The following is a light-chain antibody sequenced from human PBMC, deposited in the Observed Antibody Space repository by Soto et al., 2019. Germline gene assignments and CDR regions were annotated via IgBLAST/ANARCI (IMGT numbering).Light chain of an antibody. CDR1: QSVRNN. CDR3: QQYNNWPPIT. CDR2: YAS. V-gene: IGKV3-15*01. J-gene: IGKJ5*01. Sequence: EIMMTQSPATLSVSPGERATLSCRASQSVRNNLAWYQQRRGQAPRLLIYYASTRATGVPARFSGSGSGTEFTLTISSLQSEDSALYYSQQYNNWPPITFGQGTRLEIK.